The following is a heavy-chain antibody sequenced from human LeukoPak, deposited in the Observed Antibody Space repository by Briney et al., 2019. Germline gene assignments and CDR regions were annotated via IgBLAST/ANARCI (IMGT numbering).Heavy chain of an antibody. CDR2: IYYSGTA. D-gene: IGHD4-17*01. V-gene: IGHV4-31*03. J-gene: IGHJ4*02. CDR1: GGSISSGGYY. CDR3: ARFSNDHGVKFDY. Sequence: TSETLSLTCTVSGGSISSGGYYWSWVRQHPEKGLEWIGYIYYSGTAYYNPSLKSRVTMPVDTSKNQFSLKLDSVTAADTAVYYCARFSNDHGVKFDYWGQGTLVTVSS.